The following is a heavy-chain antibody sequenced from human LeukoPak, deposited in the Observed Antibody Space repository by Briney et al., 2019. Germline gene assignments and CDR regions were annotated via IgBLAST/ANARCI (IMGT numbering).Heavy chain of an antibody. CDR3: AKDASHYYDSSGYYLPDY. CDR1: GFTFSSYA. D-gene: IGHD3-22*01. V-gene: IGHV3-30-3*01. Sequence: PGGSLRLSCAASGFTFSSYAMHWVRQVPGMGLEWVAAISYDGSNKYYADSVKGRFTISRDNSKNTLYLQMNSLRAEDTAVYYCAKDASHYYDSSGYYLPDYWGQGTLVTVSS. J-gene: IGHJ4*02. CDR2: ISYDGSNK.